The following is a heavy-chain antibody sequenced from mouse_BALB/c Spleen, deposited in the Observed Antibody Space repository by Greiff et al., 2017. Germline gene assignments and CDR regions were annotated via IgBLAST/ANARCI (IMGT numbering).Heavy chain of an antibody. CDR2: ISYDGSN. CDR3: ARAITTALYYFDY. V-gene: IGHV3-6*02. Sequence: VQLQQSGPGLVKPSQSLSLTCSVTGYSITSGYYWNWIRQFPGNKLEWMGYISYDGSNNYNPSLKNRISITRDTSKNQFFLKLNSVTTEDTATYYCARAITTALYYFDYWGQGTTLTVSS. D-gene: IGHD1-2*01. J-gene: IGHJ2*01. CDR1: GYSITSGYY.